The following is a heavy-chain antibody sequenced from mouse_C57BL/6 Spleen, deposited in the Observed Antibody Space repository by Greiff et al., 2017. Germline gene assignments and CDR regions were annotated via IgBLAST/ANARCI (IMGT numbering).Heavy chain of an antibody. Sequence: QVQLKQSGAERWRPGASLTLSCKPWGSTFTAYEMHWVKQTPVHGLEWIGAIDPETGGTAYNQKFKGKAILTADKSSSTAYMELRSLTSEDSAVYYCTRSRNYFDYWGQGTTLTVSS. CDR3: TRSRNYFDY. CDR2: IDPETGGT. J-gene: IGHJ2*01. CDR1: GSTFTAYE. V-gene: IGHV1-15*01.